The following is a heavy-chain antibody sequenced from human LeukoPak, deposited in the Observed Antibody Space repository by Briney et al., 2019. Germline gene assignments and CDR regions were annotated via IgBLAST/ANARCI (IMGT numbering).Heavy chain of an antibody. CDR1: GGSISSSN. Sequence: PSETLSLTCAVSGGSISSSNWWSWVRQAPGKGLEWVSGISGSGDNTYYADSVKGRFTISRDNSKNTLYVQVNSLGTEDTAAYYCAKGSYYDSSGPFYFDYWGQGTLVTVSS. CDR3: AKGSYYDSSGPFYFDY. CDR2: ISGSGDNT. J-gene: IGHJ4*02. V-gene: IGHV3-23*01. D-gene: IGHD3-22*01.